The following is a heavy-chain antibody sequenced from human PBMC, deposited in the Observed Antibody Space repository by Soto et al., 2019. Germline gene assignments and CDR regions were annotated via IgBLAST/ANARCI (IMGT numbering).Heavy chain of an antibody. V-gene: IGHV3-21*01. CDR2: ISSRSSYI. Sequence: PGGSLRLSCVGSGFTFSSYGPHWVRQAPGKGLEWVSSISSRSSYIYYADSVKGRFTISRDNAKRSLFLQMNTLRAEDTAMYYCASGWQLKDYYAMDVWGQGTTVTVSS. D-gene: IGHD1-1*01. CDR1: GFTFSSYG. J-gene: IGHJ6*02. CDR3: ASGWQLKDYYAMDV.